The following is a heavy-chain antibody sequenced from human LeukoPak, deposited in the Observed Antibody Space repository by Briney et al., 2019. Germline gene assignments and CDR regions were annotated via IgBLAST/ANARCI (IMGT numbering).Heavy chain of an antibody. CDR2: INQDGSEK. CDR1: GFAFSSYW. CDR3: ARDGVRDGLYFDR. Sequence: GGSLRLSCAASGFAFSSYWMNWVRQAPGKGLEWVASINQDGSEKYYLDSVKGRFTISRDNAKNSLLQMNSLRDEDTAVYSCARDGVRDGLYFDRWGQGTLVTVSS. J-gene: IGHJ4*02. D-gene: IGHD5-24*01. V-gene: IGHV3-7*01.